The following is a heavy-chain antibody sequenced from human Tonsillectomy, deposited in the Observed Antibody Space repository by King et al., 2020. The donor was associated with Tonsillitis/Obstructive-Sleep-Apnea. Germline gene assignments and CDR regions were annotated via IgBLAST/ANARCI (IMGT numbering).Heavy chain of an antibody. CDR3: AREGAVMNAFDI. D-gene: IGHD2-8*01. J-gene: IGHJ3*02. CDR1: GGSISSYY. V-gene: IGHV4-59*01. CDR2: IYYSGGT. Sequence: VQLQESGPGLVKPSETLSLTCTVSGGSISSYYWTWIRQPPGKGLEWMGYIYYSGGTKYNPSLKSRVTISVDTSKNQFSLKLSSVTAADTAVYYCAREGAVMNAFDIWGQGTMVTVSS.